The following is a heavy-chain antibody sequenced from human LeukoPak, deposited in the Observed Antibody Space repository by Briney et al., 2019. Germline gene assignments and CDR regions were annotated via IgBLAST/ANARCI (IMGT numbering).Heavy chain of an antibody. Sequence: ASVEVSCKASGYTFTGYYMHWVRQAPGQGLEWMGWINPNSGGTNYAQKFQGRVTMTRDTSISTAYMELSRLRSDDTAVYYCARDSGYYDSSGYRLGAFDIWGQGTMVTVSS. CDR2: INPNSGGT. D-gene: IGHD3-22*01. J-gene: IGHJ3*02. V-gene: IGHV1-2*02. CDR1: GYTFTGYY. CDR3: ARDSGYYDSSGYRLGAFDI.